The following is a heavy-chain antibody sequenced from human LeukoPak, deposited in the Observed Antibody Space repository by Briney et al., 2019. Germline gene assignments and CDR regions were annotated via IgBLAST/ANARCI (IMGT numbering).Heavy chain of an antibody. Sequence: SVKVSCKASGGTFSSYTISWMRQAPGQGLEWMGRIIPILGIANYAQKFRGRVTITADKSTSTAYMELSSLRSEDTAVYYCARDGGIAALYYYYYMDVWGKGTTVTVSS. CDR1: GGTFSSYT. CDR3: ARDGGIAALYYYYYMDV. V-gene: IGHV1-69*04. D-gene: IGHD6-6*01. J-gene: IGHJ6*03. CDR2: IIPILGIA.